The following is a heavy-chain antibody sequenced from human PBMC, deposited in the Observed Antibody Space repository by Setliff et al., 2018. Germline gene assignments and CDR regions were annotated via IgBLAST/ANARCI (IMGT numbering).Heavy chain of an antibody. CDR1: GASVSSHY. J-gene: IGHJ1*01. CDR3: VREGYSEYFQD. CDR2: ISYSGIT. V-gene: IGHV4-59*02. D-gene: IGHD1-1*01. Sequence: SETLSLTCNVSGASVSSHYWDWIRQPPGKGLEWIGFISYSGITTYNVSLKSRVSISVDTSKNQLPLTLSSVTAADTAVYYCVREGYSEYFQDWGRGTLVTVPQ.